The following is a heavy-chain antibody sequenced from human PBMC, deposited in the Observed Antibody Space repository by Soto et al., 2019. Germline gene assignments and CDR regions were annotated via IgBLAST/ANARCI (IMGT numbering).Heavy chain of an antibody. J-gene: IGHJ6*02. D-gene: IGHD3-3*01. V-gene: IGHV3-53*01. CDR3: ARVGGYDFWSGLSYYYGMDV. Sequence: PGGALRLSCAASGFTVSSNYMSGVRQAPGEGLEWVSVIYSGGSTYYADSVKGRFTISRDNSKNTLYLQMNSLRAEDTAVYYCARVGGYDFWSGLSYYYGMDVWGQGTTVTVSS. CDR2: IYSGGST. CDR1: GFTVSSNY.